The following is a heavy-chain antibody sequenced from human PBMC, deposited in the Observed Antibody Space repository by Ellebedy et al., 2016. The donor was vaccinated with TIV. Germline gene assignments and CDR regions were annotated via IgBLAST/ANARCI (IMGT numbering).Heavy chain of an antibody. J-gene: IGHJ4*02. Sequence: GESLKISCKGSGYSFSNYWIGWVRQMPRKGLEWMGIIYPGDSNTRYSPSFQGQVTISADKSINTAFLQWSSLKASDSAMYYCAKHNSRYWPHLWGQGTLVTVSS. CDR3: AKHNSRYWPHL. CDR1: GYSFSNYW. V-gene: IGHV5-51*01. CDR2: IYPGDSNT. D-gene: IGHD2-15*01.